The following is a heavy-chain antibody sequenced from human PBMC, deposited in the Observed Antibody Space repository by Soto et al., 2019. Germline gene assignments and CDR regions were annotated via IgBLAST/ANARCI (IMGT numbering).Heavy chain of an antibody. CDR3: ARDPSEVEWLTLDV. D-gene: IGHD5-12*01. J-gene: IGHJ6*02. CDR2: ISDSGATT. Sequence: PGGSLRLSCAASGFPFGENAMSWVRQAPGKGLEWVSGISDSGATTYYADSVKGRFTISRDNSKNTLYLQMNSLRAEDTAVYYCARDPSEVEWLTLDVWGQGTTVTVSS. CDR1: GFPFGENA. V-gene: IGHV3-23*01.